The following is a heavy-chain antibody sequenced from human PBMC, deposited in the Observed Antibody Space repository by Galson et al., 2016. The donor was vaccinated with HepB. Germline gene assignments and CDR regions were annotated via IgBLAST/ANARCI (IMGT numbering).Heavy chain of an antibody. Sequence: PALVKPTQTLTLTCTFSGFSLSTSGMSVSWIRQPPGKALEWLALIDWDDDKYYSTSLKTRLTISKETAKSQVVPTMHNMDPAATATCYCARVQGSQGAFDYWVEGTLITLSA. CDR3: ARVQGSQGAFDY. D-gene: IGHD3-10*01. V-gene: IGHV2-70*01. CDR1: GFSLSTSGMS. CDR2: IDWDDDK. J-gene: IGHJ4*02.